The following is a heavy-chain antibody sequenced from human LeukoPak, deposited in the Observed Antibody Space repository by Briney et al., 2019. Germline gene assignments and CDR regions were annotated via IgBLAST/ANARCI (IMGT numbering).Heavy chain of an antibody. V-gene: IGHV1-18*01. CDR2: ISAYNGNT. Sequence: ASVKVSCKASGYTFTSYGISWVRQAPGQGLEWMGWISAYNGNTNYAQKLQGRVTMTTDTSTSTAYMELRSLRSDDTAVYYSARDSSLGYDYVWGSYRYFDYWGQGTLVTVSS. D-gene: IGHD3-16*02. CDR3: ARDSSLGYDYVWGSYRYFDY. J-gene: IGHJ4*02. CDR1: GYTFTSYG.